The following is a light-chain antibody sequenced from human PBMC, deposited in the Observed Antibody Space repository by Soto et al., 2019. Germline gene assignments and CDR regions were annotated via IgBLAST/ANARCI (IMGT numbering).Light chain of an antibody. CDR1: QNISGW. CDR2: KAS. Sequence: DIQMTQSSSTLSGSVGDRVTITCRASQNISGWFAWYHQKPGKAPKLLIYKASTLKSGVPSRSSGSGSGTEFTLTIXXXXXXDFATYHCQYYNSYSEAFGQGT. V-gene: IGKV1-5*03. CDR3: QYYNSYSEA. J-gene: IGKJ1*01.